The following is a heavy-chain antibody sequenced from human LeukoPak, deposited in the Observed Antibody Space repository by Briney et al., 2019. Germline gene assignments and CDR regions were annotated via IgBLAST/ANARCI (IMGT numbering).Heavy chain of an antibody. D-gene: IGHD3-10*01. V-gene: IGHV4-59*01. Sequence: SETLSLTCTVSGGSISSYYWSWIRQPPGKGLEWIGYIYYSGSTNYNPSLKSPVTISVDTSKNQFSLKLSSVTAADTAVYYCAAVRGVGTFDPWGQGTLVTVSS. J-gene: IGHJ5*02. CDR1: GGSISSYY. CDR3: AAVRGVGTFDP. CDR2: IYYSGST.